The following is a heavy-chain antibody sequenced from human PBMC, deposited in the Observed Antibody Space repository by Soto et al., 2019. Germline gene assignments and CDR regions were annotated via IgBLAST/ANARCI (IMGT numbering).Heavy chain of an antibody. CDR1: GFTFSSYW. J-gene: IGHJ4*02. Sequence: EVQLVESGGGLVQPGGSLRLSCAASGFTFSSYWMSWVRQAPGKGLEWVANIKQDGSEKYYVDSVKGRFTISRDNAKNSLYLQMNSLRAEDTAVYYCARDRYFYDSSGYLFDYWGQGTLVTVSS. CDR2: IKQDGSEK. D-gene: IGHD3-22*01. V-gene: IGHV3-7*03. CDR3: ARDRYFYDSSGYLFDY.